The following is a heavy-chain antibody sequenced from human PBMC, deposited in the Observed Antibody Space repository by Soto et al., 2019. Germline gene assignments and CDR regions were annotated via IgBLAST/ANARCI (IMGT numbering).Heavy chain of an antibody. J-gene: IGHJ3*02. V-gene: IGHV1-69*08. Sequence: QVQLVQSGAEVKKPGSSVKVSCKASGGTFSSYTISWVRQAPGQGLEWMGRIIPILGIANYAKKFQGRVTITAEKSTSTAYIELSILRSEDTAVYYCAGDTAMMPGDAFDIWGQGTMVTVSS. D-gene: IGHD5-18*01. CDR3: AGDTAMMPGDAFDI. CDR1: GGTFSSYT. CDR2: IIPILGIA.